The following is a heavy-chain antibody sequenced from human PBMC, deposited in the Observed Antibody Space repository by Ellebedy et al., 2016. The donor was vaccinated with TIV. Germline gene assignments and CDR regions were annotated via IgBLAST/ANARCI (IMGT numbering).Heavy chain of an antibody. CDR3: ATRGDYGGNTNYYYGMDV. CDR1: GFTVSNNY. V-gene: IGHV3-33*08. Sequence: GESLKISXAASGFTVSNNYMSWVRQAPGKGLEWVAVIWYDGTNKYYADSVKGRFTISRDNSKNTLYLQMNSLRAEDTAVYYCATRGDYGGNTNYYYGMDVWGQGTTVTVSS. CDR2: IWYDGTNK. J-gene: IGHJ6*02. D-gene: IGHD4-23*01.